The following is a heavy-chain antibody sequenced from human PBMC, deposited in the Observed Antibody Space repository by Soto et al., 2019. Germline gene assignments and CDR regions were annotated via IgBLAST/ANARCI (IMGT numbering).Heavy chain of an antibody. CDR1: GFSLTTSGMC. CDR3: ARLVIVGALFYLAS. V-gene: IGHV2-70*11. CDR2: IDWDDDR. Sequence: SGPTLVNPTQTLTLTCTFSGFSLTTSGMCVSWIRQPPGKALEWLARIDWDDDRYYSTSLKTRLTISKDTSRNQVVLTMTNMDPVDSATYYCARLVIVGALFYLASWGQGTLVTV. J-gene: IGHJ4*02. D-gene: IGHD1-26*01.